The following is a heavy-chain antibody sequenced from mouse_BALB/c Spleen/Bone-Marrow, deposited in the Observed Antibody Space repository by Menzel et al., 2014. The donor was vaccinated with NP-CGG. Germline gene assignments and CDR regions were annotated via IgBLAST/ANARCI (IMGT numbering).Heavy chain of an antibody. CDR3: TREGDSPFAY. V-gene: IGHV1S81*02. D-gene: IGHD2-13*01. Sequence: QVQLQQSGAELVKPGASVKLSCKASGYTLTRSYMYWVKQRPGQGLEWIGEINPSNGGTNFNEKFKSKATLTVDKSSSTAYMQLSSLTSEDSAVYYCTREGDSPFAYWGQGTLVIVSA. CDR1: GYTLTRSY. J-gene: IGHJ3*01. CDR2: INPSNGGT.